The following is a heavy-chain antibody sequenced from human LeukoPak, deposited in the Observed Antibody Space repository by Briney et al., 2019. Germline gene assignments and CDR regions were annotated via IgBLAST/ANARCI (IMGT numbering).Heavy chain of an antibody. CDR3: ARVRYGSSWLNPFDY. CDR1: GGTFSSYA. V-gene: IGHV1-69*01. D-gene: IGHD6-13*01. CDR2: IIPIFGTA. Sequence: GSSVKVSCKASGGTFSSYAISWVRQAPGQGLEWMGGIIPIFGTANYAQKFQGRVTITADESTSTAYMELSSLRSEDTAVYYCARVRYGSSWLNPFDYWGQGTLVTVSS. J-gene: IGHJ4*02.